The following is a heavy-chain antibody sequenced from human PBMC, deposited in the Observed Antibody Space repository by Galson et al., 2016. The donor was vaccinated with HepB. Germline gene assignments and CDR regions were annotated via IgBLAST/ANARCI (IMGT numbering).Heavy chain of an antibody. CDR3: ARGDGPGSVLSDY. CDR1: GFAFNSYA. D-gene: IGHD3-10*01. CDR2: ISYDGATQ. Sequence: SLRLSCAASGFAFNSYAVHWVRQAPGKGLEWVAIISYDGATQHYAGSVRGRFTVSRDNSKNTVYMQMNSLRPEDSSVYYCARGDGPGSVLSDYWGQGTPVTVSS. J-gene: IGHJ4*02. V-gene: IGHV3-30-3*01.